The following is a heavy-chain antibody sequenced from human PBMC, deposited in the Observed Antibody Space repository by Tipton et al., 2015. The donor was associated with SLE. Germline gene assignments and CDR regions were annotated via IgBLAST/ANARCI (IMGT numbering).Heavy chain of an antibody. V-gene: IGHV4-39*07. J-gene: IGHJ6*03. CDR1: GGSISSGSYY. D-gene: IGHD6-13*01. CDR2: IYHSGST. CDR3: ARGLAAAGTGHYYYYYMDV. Sequence: TLSLTCTVSGGSISSGSYYWGWIRQPPGKGLEWIGSIYHSGSTYYNPSLKSRVTISVDTSKNQFSLKLSSVTAADTAVYYCARGLAAAGTGHYYYYYMDVWGKGTTVTVSS.